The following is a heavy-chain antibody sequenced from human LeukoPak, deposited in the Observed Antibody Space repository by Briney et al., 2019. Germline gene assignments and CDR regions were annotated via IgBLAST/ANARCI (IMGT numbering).Heavy chain of an antibody. J-gene: IGHJ6*03. CDR2: IYCSGST. V-gene: IGHV4-59*01. CDR3: AVDYDSTGYYFSMDV. CDR1: GGSISSYY. D-gene: IGHD3-22*01. Sequence: SETLSLTCTVSGGSISSYYWSWIRQPPGKGLEWIGYIYCSGSTNYNPSLKSRVTISVDTSKNHFSLKLTSVTAADTAVYYCAVDYDSTGYYFSMDVWGKGTTVTVSS.